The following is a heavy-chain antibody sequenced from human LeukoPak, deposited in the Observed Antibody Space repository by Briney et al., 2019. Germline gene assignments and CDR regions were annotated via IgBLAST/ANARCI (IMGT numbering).Heavy chain of an antibody. Sequence: ASVKVSCKASGYTFTSYAMHWVRQAPGQRLEWMGWINAGNGNTKYSQKFQGRVTITRDTSASTAYMEQSSLRSEDTAVYYCARAFRVGITIDYWGQGTLVTVSS. V-gene: IGHV1-3*01. CDR1: GYTFTSYA. J-gene: IGHJ4*02. CDR2: INAGNGNT. D-gene: IGHD3-10*01. CDR3: ARAFRVGITIDY.